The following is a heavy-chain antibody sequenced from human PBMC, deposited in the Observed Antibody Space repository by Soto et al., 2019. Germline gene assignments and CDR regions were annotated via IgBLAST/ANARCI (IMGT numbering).Heavy chain of an antibody. V-gene: IGHV3-33*01. CDR2: IWYDGSNK. J-gene: IGHJ6*02. Sequence: GGSLRLSCAASGFTFSSYGMHWVRQAPGKGLEWVAVIWYDGSNKYYADSVKGRFTISRDNSKNTLYLQMNSLRAEDTAVYYCARGKRYYYYGMDVRGQGTTVTVSS. CDR1: GFTFSSYG. CDR3: ARGKRYYYYGMDV.